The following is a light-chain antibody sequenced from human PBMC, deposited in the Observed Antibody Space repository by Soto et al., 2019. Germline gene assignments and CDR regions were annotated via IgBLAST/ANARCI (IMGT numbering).Light chain of an antibody. V-gene: IGKV1-6*01. J-gene: IGKJ1*01. Sequence: AIQMTQSPSSLSASVGDRVTITCRASQAIRNDLGWYQQKPGKAPNLLIFGASNLQAGVPVRFSASGSGTNFTLTIRNLQHEDFASYYCRQDYTYPWTFGQGTTVDI. CDR1: QAIRND. CDR2: GAS. CDR3: RQDYTYPWT.